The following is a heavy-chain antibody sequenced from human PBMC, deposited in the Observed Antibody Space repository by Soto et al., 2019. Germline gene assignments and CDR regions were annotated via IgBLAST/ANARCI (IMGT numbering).Heavy chain of an antibody. J-gene: IGHJ3*01. V-gene: IGHV4-39*01. Sequence: PSETLSLTCTFSCGSISSSKYYWGWIRQPPGKGLEWIGSIYSSGSTYYNPSLRSRVTISVDTPKNQFSLKLTSVTAADTAVYYCATPVSSGYQGLEVWGQGAMVTVSS. D-gene: IGHD3-22*01. CDR3: ATPVSSGYQGLEV. CDR1: CGSISSSKYY. CDR2: IYSSGST.